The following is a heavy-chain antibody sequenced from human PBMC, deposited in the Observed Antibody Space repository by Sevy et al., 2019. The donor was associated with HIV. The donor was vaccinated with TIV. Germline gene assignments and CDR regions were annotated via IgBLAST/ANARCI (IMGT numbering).Heavy chain of an antibody. CDR3: ARGLGYYYDSSGPKGAFDI. Sequence: GGSQRLSCAASGFTFSSYSMNWVRQAPGKGLEWVSYISSSGSTIYYADSVKGRFTISRDNAKNSLYLQMNSLRDEDTAVYYCARGLGYYYDSSGPKGAFDIWGQGTMVTVSS. CDR1: GFTFSSYS. V-gene: IGHV3-48*02. CDR2: ISSSGSTI. D-gene: IGHD3-22*01. J-gene: IGHJ3*02.